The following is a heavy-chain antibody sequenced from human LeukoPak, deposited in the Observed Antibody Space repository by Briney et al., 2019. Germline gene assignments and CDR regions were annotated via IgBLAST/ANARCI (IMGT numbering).Heavy chain of an antibody. CDR3: ASFSDSSGYNAFDI. V-gene: IGHV6-1*01. Sequence: SQTLSLTCAISGDSVSSNSAAWNWIRQSPSRGLEWLGRTYYRSKWYNDYAVSVKSRITINPDTSKNQFSLQLNSVTPEDTAVYYCASFSDSSGYNAFDIWGQGTMVTVSS. CDR1: GDSVSSNSAA. J-gene: IGHJ3*02. D-gene: IGHD3-22*01. CDR2: TYYRSKWYN.